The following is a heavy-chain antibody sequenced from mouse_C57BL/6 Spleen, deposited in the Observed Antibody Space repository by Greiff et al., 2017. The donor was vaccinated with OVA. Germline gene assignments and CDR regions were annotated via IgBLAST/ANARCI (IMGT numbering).Heavy chain of an antibody. J-gene: IGHJ1*03. CDR3: ARSDHYGSPWYFDV. CDR2: IYPGDGDT. V-gene: IGHV1-82*01. CDR1: GYAFSSSW. Sequence: VQLQEPGPELVKPGASVKISCKASGYAFSSSWMNWVKQRPGKGLEWIGRIYPGDGDTNYNGKFKGKATLTADKSSSTAYMQLSSLTSEDSAVYFCARSDHYGSPWYFDVWGTGTTVTVSS. D-gene: IGHD1-1*01.